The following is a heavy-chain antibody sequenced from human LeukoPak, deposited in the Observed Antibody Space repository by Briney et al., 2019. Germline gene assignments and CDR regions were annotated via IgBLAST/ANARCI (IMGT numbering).Heavy chain of an antibody. V-gene: IGHV4-4*09. CDR2: IYTSGST. D-gene: IGHD3-22*01. Sequence: SETLSLTCTVSGGSISSYYWSWIRRPPGKGLEWIGYIYTSGSTNYNPSLKSRVTILVDTSKNQFSLKLSSVTAADTAVYYCASSSDSSGFGYWGQGTLVTVSS. J-gene: IGHJ4*02. CDR1: GGSISSYY. CDR3: ASSSDSSGFGY.